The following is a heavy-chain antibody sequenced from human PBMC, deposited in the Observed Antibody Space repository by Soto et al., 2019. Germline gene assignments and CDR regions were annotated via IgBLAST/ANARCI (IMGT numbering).Heavy chain of an antibody. CDR3: VRGANGYYYFDY. V-gene: IGHV3-74*01. CDR1: GFSLSDYW. J-gene: IGHJ4*02. Sequence: EVQLVESGGGLVQPGGSLRLSCAASGFSLSDYWMHRVRQAPGEGLVWLSRITRDGSSTNYADSVKGRFTISRDNAKNTLYLQVNSLRGEDTAVYYCVRGANGYYYFDYWGQGTLVTVSS. D-gene: IGHD5-18*01. CDR2: ITRDGSST.